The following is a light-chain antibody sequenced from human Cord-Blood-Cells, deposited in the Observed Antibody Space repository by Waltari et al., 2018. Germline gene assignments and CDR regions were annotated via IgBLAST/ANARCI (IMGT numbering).Light chain of an antibody. CDR1: RLRRYY. Sequence: SSELTQDPAVSVALGQTVRITCQGDRLRRYYASWYQQKPGQAPVLVIYGKNNRHSGIPDRFSGSSSGNTASLTITGAQAEDEADYYCNSRDSSGNHLVFGGGTKLTVL. V-gene: IGLV3-19*01. J-gene: IGLJ3*02. CDR2: GKN. CDR3: NSRDSSGNHLV.